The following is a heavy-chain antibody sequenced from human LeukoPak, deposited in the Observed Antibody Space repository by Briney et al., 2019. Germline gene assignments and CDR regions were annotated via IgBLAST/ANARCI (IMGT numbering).Heavy chain of an antibody. Sequence: GGSLRLSCAASGFTFSSYSMNWVRQAPGKGLEWVSYISSSSSTIYYADSVKGRFTISRDNAKNSLYLQMNSLRAEDTAVYYCARDSYYYDWGSYGMDVWGQGTTVTVSS. V-gene: IGHV3-48*04. D-gene: IGHD3-22*01. CDR1: GFTFSSYS. J-gene: IGHJ6*02. CDR2: ISSSSSTI. CDR3: ARDSYYYDWGSYGMDV.